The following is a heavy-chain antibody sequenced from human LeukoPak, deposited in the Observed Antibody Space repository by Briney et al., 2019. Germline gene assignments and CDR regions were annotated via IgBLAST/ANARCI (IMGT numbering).Heavy chain of an antibody. CDR2: ISYDGSNT. V-gene: IGHV3-30*01. D-gene: IGHD3-10*01. CDR1: GFTFSTYA. CDR3: ARDSTYYYASGSSGPHYFDY. Sequence: GGSLRLSCAASGFTFSTYAMHGVRQAPGKGLEWVAVISYDGSNTYYADSVKGRFTISRDNSKNTLYLQLNSLRAEDTAVYYCARDSTYYYASGSSGPHYFDYWGQGTLVTVSS. J-gene: IGHJ4*02.